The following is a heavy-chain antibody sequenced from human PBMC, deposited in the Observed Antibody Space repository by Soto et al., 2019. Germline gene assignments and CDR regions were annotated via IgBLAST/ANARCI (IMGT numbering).Heavy chain of an antibody. V-gene: IGHV1-46*01. CDR1: GYTFTSYY. CDR2: INPSGGST. J-gene: IGHJ6*02. CDR3: ARVLGGGDWGELYDYGMDV. D-gene: IGHD2-21*02. Sequence: QVQLVQSGAEVKKPGASVKVSCKASGYTFTSYYMHWVRQAPGQGLEWMGIINPSGGSTSYAQKFQGRVTMTRDTSTSTVYMELSSLRSEDTAVYYCARVLGGGDWGELYDYGMDVWGQGTTVTVSS.